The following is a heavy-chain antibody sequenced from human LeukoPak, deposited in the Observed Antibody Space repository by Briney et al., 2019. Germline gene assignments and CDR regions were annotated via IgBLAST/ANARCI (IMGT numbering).Heavy chain of an antibody. CDR3: ARDRRKLGNDAFDI. D-gene: IGHD7-27*01. V-gene: IGHV3-15*01. CDR1: GFTFSNAW. J-gene: IGHJ3*02. Sequence: GGSLRLSCAASGFTFSNAWMSWVRQAPGKGLEWVGRIKSKTDGGTTDYAAPVKGRFTISRDNAKNSLYLQMNSLRAEDTAVYYCARDRRKLGNDAFDIWGQGTMVTVSS. CDR2: IKSKTDGGTT.